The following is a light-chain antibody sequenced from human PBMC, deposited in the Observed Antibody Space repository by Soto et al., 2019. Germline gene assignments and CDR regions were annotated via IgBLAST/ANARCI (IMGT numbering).Light chain of an antibody. V-gene: IGLV1-40*01. CDR3: QSYDSSLSGPYVV. J-gene: IGLJ2*01. CDR2: GNS. Sequence: QSVLTQPPSVSGAPGQRVTISCTGSSSNIGAGYDVHWYQQLPGTAPKLLIYGNSNRPSGVPDRFSGSKSGTSASLAITGHQAEDEADYYCQSYDSSLSGPYVVFGGGTKVTVL. CDR1: SSNIGAGYD.